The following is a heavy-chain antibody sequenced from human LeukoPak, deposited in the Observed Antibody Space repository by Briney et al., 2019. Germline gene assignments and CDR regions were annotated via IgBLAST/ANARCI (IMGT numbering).Heavy chain of an antibody. V-gene: IGHV4-30-4*01. D-gene: IGHD1-26*01. CDR3: ARVVGAYDAFDI. CDR2: IYYSGST. J-gene: IGHJ3*02. CDR1: GGSISSGDYY. Sequence: SSETLSLTCTVSGGSISSGDYYWSWIRQPPGKGLEWIGYIYYSGSTYYNPSLKSRVTISVDTSKNQFSLRLSSVTAADTAVYYCARVVGAYDAFDIWGQGTMVTVSP.